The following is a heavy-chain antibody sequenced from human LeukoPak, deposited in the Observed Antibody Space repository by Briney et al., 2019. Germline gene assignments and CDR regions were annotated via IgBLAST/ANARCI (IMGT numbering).Heavy chain of an antibody. CDR1: GGSISSYY. J-gene: IGHJ4*02. CDR3: VKRGRRYSSSSVSDY. Sequence: PSETLSLTCTVSGGSISSYYWSWIRQPPGKGLEWIGYIYYSGNTNYNPSLKSRVTISVDTSKNQFSLKLSSVTAADTAVYYCVKRGRRYSSSSVSDYWGQGTLVTVSS. CDR2: IYYSGNT. D-gene: IGHD6-6*01. V-gene: IGHV4-59*12.